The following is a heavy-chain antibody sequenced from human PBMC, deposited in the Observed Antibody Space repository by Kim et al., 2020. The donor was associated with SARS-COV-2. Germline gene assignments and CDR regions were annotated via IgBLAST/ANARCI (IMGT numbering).Heavy chain of an antibody. CDR1: GGSFSGYY. CDR2: INHSGST. Sequence: SETLSLTCAVYGGSFSGYYWSWIRQPPGKGLEWIGEINHSGSTNYNPSLKSRVTISVDTSKNQFSLKLSSVTAADTAVYYCARIKSGLWFGTGSPPHYYGMDVGGQGTTVTVSS. V-gene: IGHV4-34*01. CDR3: ARIKSGLWFGTGSPPHYYGMDV. D-gene: IGHD3-10*01. J-gene: IGHJ6*02.